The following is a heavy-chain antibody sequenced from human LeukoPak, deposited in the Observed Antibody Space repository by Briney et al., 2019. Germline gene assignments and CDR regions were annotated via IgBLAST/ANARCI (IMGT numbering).Heavy chain of an antibody. Sequence: GASVKVSCKASGGTFSSYAISWVRQAPGQGLEWMGRIIPILGIANYAQKFQGRVTITADKSTSTAYMELSSLRSEDTAVYYCARVIQYCSSTSCYRDYYGMDVWGQGTTVTVSS. D-gene: IGHD2-2*02. CDR2: IIPILGIA. J-gene: IGHJ6*02. CDR3: ARVIQYCSSTSCYRDYYGMDV. V-gene: IGHV1-69*04. CDR1: GGTFSSYA.